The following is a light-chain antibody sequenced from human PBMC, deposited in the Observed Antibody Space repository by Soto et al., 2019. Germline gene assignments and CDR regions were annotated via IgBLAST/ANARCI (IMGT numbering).Light chain of an antibody. CDR1: QSVSSSY. Sequence: EIVLTQSPGTLSLSPGERATLSCRASQSVSSSYLAWYQHTPGQAPRLLIYGASSRATGIPDRFSGSGSGTDFTLTISRLEPEDFAVYYCQQYGSSPWLTFGGGTKVEIK. J-gene: IGKJ4*01. CDR3: QQYGSSPWLT. CDR2: GAS. V-gene: IGKV3-20*01.